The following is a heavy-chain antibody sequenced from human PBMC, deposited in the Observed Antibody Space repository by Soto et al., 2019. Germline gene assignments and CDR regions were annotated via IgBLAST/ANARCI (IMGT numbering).Heavy chain of an antibody. Sequence: PGGSLRLSCAASGFTFSSYAMSWVRQAPGKGLEWVSGISGSGDSTYYADSVKGRFTISRDNSKNTLYLQMNSLRAEDTAVYYCAKGVPGIAVAGTGYFQHWGQGIRVTVS. CDR1: GFTFSSYA. D-gene: IGHD6-19*01. CDR2: ISGSGDST. V-gene: IGHV3-23*01. CDR3: AKGVPGIAVAGTGYFQH. J-gene: IGHJ1*01.